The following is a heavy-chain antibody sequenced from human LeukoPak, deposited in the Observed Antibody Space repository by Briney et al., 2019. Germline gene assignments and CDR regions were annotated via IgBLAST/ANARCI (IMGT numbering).Heavy chain of an antibody. J-gene: IGHJ5*02. D-gene: IGHD1-26*01. CDR2: IYYSGST. CDR3: ATQRELLPWFDP. CDR1: GDSISTSSSY. Sequence: SETLSLTCSVSGDSISTSSSYWGWIRQPPGKGLEWIGYIYYSGSTNYNPSLKSRVTISVDTSKNQFSLKLSSVTAADTAVYYCATQRELLPWFDPWGQGTLVTVSS. V-gene: IGHV4-61*05.